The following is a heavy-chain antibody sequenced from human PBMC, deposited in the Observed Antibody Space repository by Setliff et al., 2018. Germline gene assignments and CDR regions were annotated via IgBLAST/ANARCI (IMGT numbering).Heavy chain of an antibody. CDR2: INSDNGNR. CDR1: GFTLTSYP. CDR3: ATSYSGSYYGY. V-gene: IGHV1-3*01. J-gene: IGHJ4*02. Sequence: ASVKVSCKASGFTLTSYPIHWVRQAPGQRLEWMGWINSDNGNRKYSQRFQGRVTITRDTSASTVFLELSTLRSEDTAVYYCATSYSGSYYGYWGQGTLVTVSS. D-gene: IGHD1-26*01.